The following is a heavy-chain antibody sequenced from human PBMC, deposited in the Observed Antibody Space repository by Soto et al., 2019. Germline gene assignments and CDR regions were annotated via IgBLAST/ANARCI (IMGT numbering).Heavy chain of an antibody. CDR2: IYYSGST. CDR3: ARATRYDYVWGSYRNYYGMDV. Sequence: QVQLQESGPGLVKPSQTLSLTCTVSGGSISSGDYYWSWIRQPPGKGLEWIGYIYYSGSTYYNPSLRSRINISADTSKNQFSLQLSSVTAADTAVYYCARATRYDYVWGSYRNYYGMDVWGQGTKVTVSS. V-gene: IGHV4-30-4*01. D-gene: IGHD3-16*02. CDR1: GGSISSGDYY. J-gene: IGHJ6*02.